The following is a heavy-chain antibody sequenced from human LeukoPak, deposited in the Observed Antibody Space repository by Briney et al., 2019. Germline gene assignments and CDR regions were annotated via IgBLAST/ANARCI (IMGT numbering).Heavy chain of an antibody. CDR2: INSDGSST. CDR3: ARVPLGSGWFHY. Sequence: GGSLRLSCAASGFTFSSYWMHWVRQAPGKGLVWVSRINSDGSSTSYADSGKGRFTISRDNAKNTLYLQMNSLRAEDTAVYYRARVPLGSGWFHYWGQGTLVTVSS. D-gene: IGHD6-19*01. CDR1: GFTFSSYW. V-gene: IGHV3-74*01. J-gene: IGHJ4*02.